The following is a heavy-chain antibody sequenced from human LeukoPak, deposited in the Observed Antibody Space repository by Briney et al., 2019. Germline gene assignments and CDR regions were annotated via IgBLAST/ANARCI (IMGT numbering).Heavy chain of an antibody. V-gene: IGHV1-69*13. D-gene: IGHD3-10*01. J-gene: IGHJ4*02. CDR1: GGTFSSYA. CDR2: IIPIFGTA. CDR3: ARPHYYGSGSYLGYFDY. Sequence: SVKVSCKASGGTFSSYAISWVRQVPGQGLEWMGGIIPIFGTANYAQKFQGRVTITADESTSTAYMELSSLRSEDTAVYYCARPHYYGSGSYLGYFDYWGQGTLVTVSS.